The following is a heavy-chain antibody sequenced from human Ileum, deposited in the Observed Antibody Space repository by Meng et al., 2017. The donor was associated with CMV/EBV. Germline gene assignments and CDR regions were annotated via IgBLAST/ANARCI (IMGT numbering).Heavy chain of an antibody. CDR2: INQDGTEK. J-gene: IGHJ4*02. V-gene: IGHV3-7*01. CDR1: GLTFSNFW. CDR3: ADPPVGF. D-gene: IGHD4-23*01. Sequence: GGSLRLSCVASGLTFSNFWMTWVRQAPGKGLERVAHINQDGTEKYYVDSVKGRFTISRDNAKSTLYLQMNSLRADDTAVYFCADPPVGFWGQGTLVTVSS.